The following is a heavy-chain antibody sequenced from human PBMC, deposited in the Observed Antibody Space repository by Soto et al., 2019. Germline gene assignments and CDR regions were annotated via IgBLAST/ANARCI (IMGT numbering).Heavy chain of an antibody. V-gene: IGHV3-53*01. J-gene: IGHJ6*02. D-gene: IGHD2-2*01. CDR1: GFTVSSHY. CDR2: IYSGGST. Sequence: EVQLVESGGGLFQPGGSLRLSCAASGFTVSSHYMSWVRQAPGKGLELVSVIYSGGSTYYADSVKGRFTISRDNSKNTLYLQMNSLRAEDTAVYFCARDRGSRGYCSSTSCPYYYGMDVWGQGTTVTVSS. CDR3: ARDRGSRGYCSSTSCPYYYGMDV.